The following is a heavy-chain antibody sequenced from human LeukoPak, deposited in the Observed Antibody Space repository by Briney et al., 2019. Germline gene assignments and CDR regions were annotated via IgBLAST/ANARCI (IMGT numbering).Heavy chain of an antibody. Sequence: SQTLSLTCVLSGDSVSSNSAAWGWIRQSPSRGLEWLGRTYYRSKWYNDYAVSVKSRITIKPDTSKNQFLLQLNSVTPEDTAVYYCSRETSHFDYWGQGTLVTVSS. V-gene: IGHV6-1*01. CDR2: TYYRSKWYN. CDR1: GDSVSSNSAA. J-gene: IGHJ4*02. CDR3: SRETSHFDY.